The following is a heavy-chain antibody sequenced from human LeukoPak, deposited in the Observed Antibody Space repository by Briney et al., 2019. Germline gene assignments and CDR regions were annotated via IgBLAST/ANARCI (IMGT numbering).Heavy chain of an antibody. J-gene: IGHJ4*02. D-gene: IGHD3-22*01. Sequence: SETLSHTCIVSGGSISSYYWSWIRQSPGKGLEWIGYISYSGGTNYNPSLKSRVTILVDMSKNQFSLKLSSVTAADTAVYYCANTVDSSGYFYYFDYWGQGTLVTVSS. CDR2: ISYSGGT. CDR3: ANTVDSSGYFYYFDY. CDR1: GGSISSYY. V-gene: IGHV4-59*01.